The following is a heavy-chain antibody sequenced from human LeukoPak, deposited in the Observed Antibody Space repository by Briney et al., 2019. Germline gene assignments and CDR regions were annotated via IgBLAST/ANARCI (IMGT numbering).Heavy chain of an antibody. CDR3: VREAAATLFDY. Sequence: PGGSLRLSCAASGFTFSSYTMNWVRQAPGKELEWVAAISSSSRDIFYADSVKGRFSISRDNTQNSLSLQMSSLKAEDTAVYYCVREAAATLFDYWGQGTLVTVSS. CDR2: ISSSSRDI. V-gene: IGHV3-21*01. D-gene: IGHD1-26*01. J-gene: IGHJ4*02. CDR1: GFTFSSYT.